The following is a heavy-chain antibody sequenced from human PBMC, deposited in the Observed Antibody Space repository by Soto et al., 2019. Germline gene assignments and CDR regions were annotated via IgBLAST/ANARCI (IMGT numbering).Heavy chain of an antibody. CDR3: ARETQRDHELYYFDY. Sequence: ASVKVSCKASGGTFSSYAISWVRQAPGQGLEWMGGIIPIFGTANYAQKFQGRVTITADESTSTAYMELSSLRSEDTAVYYCARETQRDHELYYFDYWGQGTLVTVSS. CDR2: IIPIFGTA. D-gene: IGHD1-7*01. CDR1: GGTFSSYA. J-gene: IGHJ4*02. V-gene: IGHV1-69*13.